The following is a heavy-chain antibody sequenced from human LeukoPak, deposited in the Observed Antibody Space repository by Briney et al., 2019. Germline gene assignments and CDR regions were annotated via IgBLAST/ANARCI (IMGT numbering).Heavy chain of an antibody. Sequence: GGSLRLSWAAPGFTFTSYGMHWVGQAPGKGRQWVAFIRYDGTNKYYADSVKGRFTISRDNSNNTLYLQMNSLRAEDTALSYCEKDGGHLSFDYWGQGTLVTVSS. CDR1: GFTFTSYG. CDR3: EKDGGHLSFDY. D-gene: IGHD3-16*01. CDR2: IRYDGTNK. J-gene: IGHJ4*02. V-gene: IGHV3-30*02.